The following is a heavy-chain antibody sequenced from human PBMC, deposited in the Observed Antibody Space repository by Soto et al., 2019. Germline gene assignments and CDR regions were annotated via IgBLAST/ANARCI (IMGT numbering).Heavy chain of an antibody. J-gene: IGHJ6*02. Sequence: GASVKVCCKASVYTLTSYYMHWVRQAHKQGLEWMGIINPSGGSTSYAQKFQGRVTMTRDTSTSTVYMELSSLRSEDTAVYYCARDIVLVPAQAYGMDVWGQGTTVTVSS. CDR2: INPSGGST. D-gene: IGHD2-2*01. V-gene: IGHV1-46*01. CDR3: ARDIVLVPAQAYGMDV. CDR1: VYTLTSYY.